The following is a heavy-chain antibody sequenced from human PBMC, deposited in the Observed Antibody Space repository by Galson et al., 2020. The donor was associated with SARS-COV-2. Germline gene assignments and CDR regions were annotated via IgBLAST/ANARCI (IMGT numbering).Heavy chain of an antibody. J-gene: IGHJ6*03. CDR3: ARRKYYNYYMEV. CDR2: ISYSGST. CDR1: GGSISTSSDY. V-gene: IGHV4-39*01. Sequence: SETLSLTCTVSGGSISTSSDYWGWIRQPPGKGLEWIATISYSGSTYYNPSLKSRVMISVDKSKNQFSLKMDSVTAADTAVYYCARRKYYNYYMEVWGKGTTVTVSS.